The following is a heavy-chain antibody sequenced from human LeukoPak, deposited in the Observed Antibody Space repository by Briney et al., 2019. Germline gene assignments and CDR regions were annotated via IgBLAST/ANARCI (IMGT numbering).Heavy chain of an antibody. D-gene: IGHD6-19*01. Sequence: ASVNVSCKASGYTFRNYGITWVRQAPGQGLEWMGWICTYNGNTDYAQKFQGRVITTADTSTTTAHMELRSLRSDDTAVYYCARGRLKRVPFTKVAGALDYWGQGTRVTVSS. CDR3: ARGRLKRVPFTKVAGALDY. J-gene: IGHJ4*02. V-gene: IGHV1-18*01. CDR2: ICTYNGNT. CDR1: GYTFRNYG.